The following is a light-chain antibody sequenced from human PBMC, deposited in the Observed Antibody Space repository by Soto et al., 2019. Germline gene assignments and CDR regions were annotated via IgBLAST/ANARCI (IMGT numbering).Light chain of an antibody. Sequence: DIQMTQSPSSLSASVGARVTITCRASQDISNYLAWYQQKPGKVPKLLVYAASFLQSGVPSRFGGSGSGTDFTLTISSLQPEDVATYYCQNYNSDPFSFGPGTKVDMK. CDR3: QNYNSDPFS. CDR2: AAS. CDR1: QDISNY. V-gene: IGKV1-27*01. J-gene: IGKJ3*01.